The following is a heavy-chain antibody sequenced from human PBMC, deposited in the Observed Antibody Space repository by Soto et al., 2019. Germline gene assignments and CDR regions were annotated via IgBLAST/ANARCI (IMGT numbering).Heavy chain of an antibody. CDR1: DGCSSSGDYY. Sequence: QMMSDTRTVSDGCSSSGDYYCSRKSQPPGKGLEWIGYIYYSGSTYYNPSLKSRVTISVDTSKNQFSLKLSSVTAADTAVYYCARVSVAAAGWWFDPWGQGTLVTVSS. D-gene: IGHD6-13*01. CDR3: ARVSVAAAGWWFDP. J-gene: IGHJ5*02. CDR2: IYYSGST. V-gene: IGHV4-30-4*01.